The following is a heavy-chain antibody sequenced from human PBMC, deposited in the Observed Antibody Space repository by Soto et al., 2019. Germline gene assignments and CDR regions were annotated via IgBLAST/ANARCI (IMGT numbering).Heavy chain of an antibody. D-gene: IGHD2-21*02. V-gene: IGHV3-30*18. CDR3: AKDQGGDGYFYGLDV. J-gene: IGHJ6*02. Sequence: GSLRLSCAASGFIFSSYGVHWVRQAPGKGLEWVAIISHDGSNKYYPESAKGRFSISRDNSKNTLYLQMNSLRAEDTAVYYCAKDQGGDGYFYGLDVWGRGTTVTVSS. CDR2: ISHDGSNK. CDR1: GFIFSSYG.